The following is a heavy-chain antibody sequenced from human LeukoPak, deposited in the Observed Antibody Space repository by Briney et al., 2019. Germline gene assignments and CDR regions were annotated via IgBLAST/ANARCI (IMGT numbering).Heavy chain of an antibody. V-gene: IGHV1-18*01. CDR1: GYTFTSYG. CDR2: ISAYNGNT. J-gene: IGHJ6*03. Sequence: ASVKVSCKASGYTFTSYGISWVRQAPGQGLEWMGWISAYNGNTNYAQKLQGRVTMTTDTSTSTAYMELRSLRSDDTAVYYCARGLVLQPVWHDYVWGSTKDYYMDVWGKGTTVTISS. D-gene: IGHD3-16*01. CDR3: ARGLVLQPVWHDYVWGSTKDYYMDV.